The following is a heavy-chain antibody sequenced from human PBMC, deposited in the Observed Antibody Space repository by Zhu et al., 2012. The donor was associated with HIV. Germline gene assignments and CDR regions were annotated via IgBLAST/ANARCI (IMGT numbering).Heavy chain of an antibody. V-gene: IGHV4-38-2*01. J-gene: IGHJ1*01. D-gene: IGHD3-22*01. CDR2: IFHSGKT. CDR1: GYSITSGYY. Sequence: QVQLQESGPGLVKPSETLSLTCDVSGYSITSGYYWGWIRQPPGKGLEWIASIFHSGKTYYNPSLGHRVFISADSSKNQFSLTLNSLTIADTAVYYCARIFDFYDRRGPELNMYQDWGQGTLVTVS. CDR3: ARIFDFYDRRGPELNMYQD.